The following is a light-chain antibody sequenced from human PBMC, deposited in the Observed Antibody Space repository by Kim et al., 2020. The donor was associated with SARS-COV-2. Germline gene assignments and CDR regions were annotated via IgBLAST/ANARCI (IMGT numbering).Light chain of an antibody. Sequence: AAGGDRDTITCRSSQDTSNYLTWFQLKPGKAPKLLINAASALQPWVPSRFSGSGSGTDFTLTVTSLQPEDVATYYCQKCDSAPWTFGQGTKVDIK. CDR3: QKCDSAPWT. CDR2: AAS. CDR1: QDTSNY. V-gene: IGKV1-27*01. J-gene: IGKJ1*01.